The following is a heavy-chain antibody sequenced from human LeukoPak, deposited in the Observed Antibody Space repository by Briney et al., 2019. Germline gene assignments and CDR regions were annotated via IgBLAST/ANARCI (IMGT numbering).Heavy chain of an antibody. Sequence: PGGSLRLSCAASGFTFSSYAMSWVRQAPGKGLEWLSAISGSGGSTYYADSVKGRFTISRDNSKNTLYLQMNSLRAEDTAVYYCAKDGITMVRGVSHVWFDPWGQGTLVTVSS. CDR3: AKDGITMVRGVSHVWFDP. V-gene: IGHV3-23*01. CDR1: GFTFSSYA. CDR2: ISGSGGST. J-gene: IGHJ5*02. D-gene: IGHD3-10*01.